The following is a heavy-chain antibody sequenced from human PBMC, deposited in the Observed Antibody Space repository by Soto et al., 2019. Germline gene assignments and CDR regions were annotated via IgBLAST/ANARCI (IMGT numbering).Heavy chain of an antibody. CDR2: INPSGGST. CDR1: GYTFTSYY. D-gene: IGHD3-22*01. J-gene: IGHJ6*02. CDR3: ARYLPTYYYDSSESQMDL. Sequence: ASVKVSCKASGYTFTSYYMHWVRQAPGQGLEWMGIINPSGGSTSYAQKFQGRVTMTRDTSTSRVYMKLSSLRPKNTAVHYCARYLPTYYYDSSESQMDLWGQGTTVTFS. V-gene: IGHV1-46*01.